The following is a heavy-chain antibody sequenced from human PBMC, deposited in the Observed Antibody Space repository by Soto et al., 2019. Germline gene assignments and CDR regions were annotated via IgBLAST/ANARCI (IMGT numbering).Heavy chain of an antibody. V-gene: IGHV3-48*01. CDR3: ARDRLKDGSGYHAFDI. CDR2: ISSTSSTR. CDR1: GFTFSSYS. J-gene: IGHJ3*02. Sequence: GGSLRLSCAASGFTFSSYSMNWVRQAPGKGLEWVSYISSTSSTRYYADSVKGRFTISRDNAKNSLYLQMNSLRAEDTAAYYCARDRLKDGSGYHAFDIWGQGTMVTVSS. D-gene: IGHD3-22*01.